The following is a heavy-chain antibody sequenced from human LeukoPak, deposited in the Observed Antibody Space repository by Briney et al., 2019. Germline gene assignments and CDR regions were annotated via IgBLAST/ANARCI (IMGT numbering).Heavy chain of an antibody. Sequence: SETLSLTCTVCVGSNSSSRYYWRWIRQPPGKGLEGLGNIYYSGRTYYTLSLKSRVTIPVGTSKHSVSLSLSSVTAADAAVYLCARAGSSWYFPFDYWGQGTLVTVPS. D-gene: IGHD6-13*01. CDR3: ARAGSSWYFPFDY. CDR1: VGSNSSSRYY. CDR2: IYYSGRT. J-gene: IGHJ4*02. V-gene: IGHV4-39*07.